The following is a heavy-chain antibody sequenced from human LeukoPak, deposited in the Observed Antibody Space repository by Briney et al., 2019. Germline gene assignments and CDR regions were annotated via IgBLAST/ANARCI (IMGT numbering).Heavy chain of an antibody. CDR1: GGSISSYY. D-gene: IGHD5-12*01. Sequence: WEALSLTCTVSGGSISSYYWSWIRQPPGKGLEWIGDIYYSGSTNYNPSLKSRVTISVDTSKNQFSLKLSSVTAADTAVYYCARHLKAAGRISRYDYEEYYFDSWGQGTLVTVSS. CDR3: ARHLKAAGRISRYDYEEYYFDS. CDR2: IYYSGST. J-gene: IGHJ4*02. V-gene: IGHV4-59*08.